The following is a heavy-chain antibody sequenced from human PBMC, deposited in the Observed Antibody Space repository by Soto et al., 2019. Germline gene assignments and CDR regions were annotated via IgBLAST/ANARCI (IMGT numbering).Heavy chain of an antibody. CDR3: AKGQVIAARDWFDP. D-gene: IGHD6-6*01. V-gene: IGHV3-23*01. CDR2: ISGSGGSI. CDR1: GFTFSSYA. Sequence: EVQLLESGGGLVQPGGSLRLSCAASGFTFSSYAMSWVRQAPGKGLEWVSAISGSGGSIYYADSVKGRFTLSRDNAKNRLYLQMNSMRGEDTALYYCAKGQVIAARDWFDPWGQGNLVNGSS. J-gene: IGHJ5*02.